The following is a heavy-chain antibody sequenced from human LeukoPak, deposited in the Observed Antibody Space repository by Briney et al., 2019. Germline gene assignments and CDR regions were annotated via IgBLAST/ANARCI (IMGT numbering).Heavy chain of an antibody. D-gene: IGHD3-22*01. CDR2: ISYDGSNK. CDR1: GFTFSSYG. Sequence: PGRSLRLSCAASGFTFSSYGMHWVRQAPGKGLEWVAVISYDGSNKYYADSVKGRFTISRDNSKNTLYLQMNSLRAEDTAVYYCAKDPDYYDSSGYYYGYYYYYGMDVWGQGTTVTVSS. CDR3: AKDPDYYDSSGYYYGYYYYYGMDV. J-gene: IGHJ6*02. V-gene: IGHV3-30*18.